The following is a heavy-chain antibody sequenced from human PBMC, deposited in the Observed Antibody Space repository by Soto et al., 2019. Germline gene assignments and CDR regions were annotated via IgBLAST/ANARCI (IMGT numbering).Heavy chain of an antibody. CDR2: IYNNETF. CDR1: GASVSSGSFY. V-gene: IGHV4-61*01. J-gene: IGHJ4*02. D-gene: IGHD6-19*01. Sequence: PSETLSLTCSVSGASVSSGSFYWSWIRQPPGKGLEWIGFIYNNETFNYNPSLKSRVTLSVDTSKHQFSLKLSSVTAADTAVYYCARVPLRYSSSHNFHSWGQGALVTVSS. CDR3: ARVPLRYSSSHNFHS.